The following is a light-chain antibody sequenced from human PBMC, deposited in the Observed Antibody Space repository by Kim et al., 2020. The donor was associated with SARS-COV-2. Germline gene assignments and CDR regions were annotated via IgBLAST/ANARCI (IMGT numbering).Light chain of an antibody. J-gene: IGKJ4*01. CDR3: QQYYSVPLT. CDR1: QGISNA. CDR2: AAS. Sequence: DIQMTQSPSSLSASIGDRVTITCRANQGISNALAWYQQKPGKAPKLLLYAASRLQSGVPSTFSGSGSGTDYTLTISVLQAEDFATYYCQQYYSVPLTFGGGTKVDIK. V-gene: IGKV1-NL1*01.